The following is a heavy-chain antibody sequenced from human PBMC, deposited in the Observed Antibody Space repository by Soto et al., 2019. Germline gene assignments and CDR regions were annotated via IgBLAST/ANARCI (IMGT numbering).Heavy chain of an antibody. J-gene: IGHJ6*02. Sequence: SETLSLTCAVYGGSFSGYYWSWIRQPPGKGLEWIGEINHSGSTNYNPSLKSRVTISVDTSKNQFFLKLSSVTAADTAVYYCARGRVVGRYYYGMDVWGQGTTVTVSS. V-gene: IGHV4-34*01. CDR2: INHSGST. D-gene: IGHD2-15*01. CDR1: GGSFSGYY. CDR3: ARGRVVGRYYYGMDV.